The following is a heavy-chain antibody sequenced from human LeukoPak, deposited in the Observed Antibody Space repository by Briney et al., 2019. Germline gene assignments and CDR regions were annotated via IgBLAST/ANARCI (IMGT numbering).Heavy chain of an antibody. CDR3: ASYQQWLVEGTFDY. CDR2: IIPIFGTA. Sequence: SVTVSCKASGGTFSSYAISWVRQAPGQGLEWMGGIIPIFGTANYARKFQGRVTITADESTSTAYMELSSLRSEDTAVYYCASYQQWLVEGTFDYWGQGTLVTVSS. J-gene: IGHJ4*02. D-gene: IGHD6-19*01. V-gene: IGHV1-69*13. CDR1: GGTFSSYA.